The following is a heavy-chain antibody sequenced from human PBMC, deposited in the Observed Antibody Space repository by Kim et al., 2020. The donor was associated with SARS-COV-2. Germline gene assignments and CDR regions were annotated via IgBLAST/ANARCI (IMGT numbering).Heavy chain of an antibody. CDR3: ARGSYYESSGYQFFDY. Sequence: SGEGRFTISRDNSKNTLYLQRNSRRAEDTAVYYCARGSYYESSGYQFFDYWGQGTLVTVSS. D-gene: IGHD3-22*01. J-gene: IGHJ4*02. V-gene: IGHV3-30*07.